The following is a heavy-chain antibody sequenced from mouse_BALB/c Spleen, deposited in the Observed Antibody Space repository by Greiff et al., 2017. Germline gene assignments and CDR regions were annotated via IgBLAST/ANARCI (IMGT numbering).Heavy chain of an antibody. V-gene: IGHV6-6*02. CDR2: IRLKSNNYAT. Sequence: EVKLEESGGGLVQPGGSMKLSCVASGFTFSNYWMNWVRQSPEKGLEWVAEIRLKSNNYATHYAESVKGRFTISRDDSKSSVYLQMNNLRAEDTGIYYCTHTTAHWGQGTTLTVSS. J-gene: IGHJ2*01. D-gene: IGHD1-2*01. CDR1: GFTFSNYW. CDR3: THTTAH.